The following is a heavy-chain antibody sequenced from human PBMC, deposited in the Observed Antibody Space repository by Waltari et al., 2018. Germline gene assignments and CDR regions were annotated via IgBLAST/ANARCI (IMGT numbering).Heavy chain of an antibody. J-gene: IGHJ6*02. V-gene: IGHV3-53*01. CDR1: GLTVSNNY. Sequence: EVQLVESGGGLIQPGGSLRLSCAASGLTVSNNYMSGVCQAPGKWLGGVSVIYSGGATYYADSVKGRFTISRDNSKNTLYIQMNSLRADDTGVYYCARDRGNGMDVWGQGTTVTVSS. CDR3: ARDRGNGMDV. CDR2: IYSGGAT.